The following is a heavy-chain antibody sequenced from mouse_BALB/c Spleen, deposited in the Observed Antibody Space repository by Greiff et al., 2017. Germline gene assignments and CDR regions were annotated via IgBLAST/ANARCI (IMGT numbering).Heavy chain of an antibody. CDR3: ARDGDFSFDY. J-gene: IGHJ2*01. Sequence: EVKLMESGPGLVKPSQTVSLTCTVTGISITTGNYRWSWIRQFPGNKLEWIGYIYYSGTITYNPSLTSRTTITRDTSKNQFFLEMNSLTAEDTATYYCARDGDFSFDYWGQGTTLTVSS. CDR2: IYYSGTI. V-gene: IGHV3-5*02. CDR1: GISITTGNYR.